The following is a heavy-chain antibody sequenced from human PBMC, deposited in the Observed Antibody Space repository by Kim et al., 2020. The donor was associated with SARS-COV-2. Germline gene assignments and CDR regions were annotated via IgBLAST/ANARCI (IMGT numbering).Heavy chain of an antibody. CDR1: GFTFSSYW. J-gene: IGHJ4*02. CDR3: ARLMTTVTTGDY. CDR2: INSDGSST. Sequence: GGSLRLSCVASGFTFSSYWMHWVRQAPGKGLVWVSRINSDGSSTSYADSVKGRFTISRDNAKNTLYLQMNSLRAEDTAVYYCARLMTTVTTGDYWGQGTLVTVSS. D-gene: IGHD4-17*01. V-gene: IGHV3-74*01.